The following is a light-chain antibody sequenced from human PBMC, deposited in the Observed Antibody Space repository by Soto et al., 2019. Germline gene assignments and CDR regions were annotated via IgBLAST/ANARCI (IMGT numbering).Light chain of an antibody. Sequence: DIVLTQSPDSLAVSLGERATINCKSSQRVLYISNNKNYLAWYQQKPGQPPRLLICWASTRESGVPDRFSGSGSGTDFTLTISSLQAEDVAVYYCQQYYSSITFGQGTRLEIK. CDR3: QQYYSSIT. J-gene: IGKJ5*01. CDR1: QRVLYISNNKNY. V-gene: IGKV4-1*01. CDR2: WAS.